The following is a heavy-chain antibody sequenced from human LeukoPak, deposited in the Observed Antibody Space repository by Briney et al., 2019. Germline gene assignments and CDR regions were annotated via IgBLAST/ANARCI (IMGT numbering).Heavy chain of an antibody. CDR3: ARHGSPAATHDKGGFDY. Sequence: GESLQISCEGSGYIFTSYWIGWVRQLPGKGLEWMGIIYPGDSDTRYSPSFQGQVTISADKSISTAYLQWSSLKASDTAMYYCARHGSPAATHDKGGFDYWGQGTLVTVSS. J-gene: IGHJ4*02. CDR1: GYIFTSYW. V-gene: IGHV5-51*01. CDR2: IYPGDSDT. D-gene: IGHD1-26*01.